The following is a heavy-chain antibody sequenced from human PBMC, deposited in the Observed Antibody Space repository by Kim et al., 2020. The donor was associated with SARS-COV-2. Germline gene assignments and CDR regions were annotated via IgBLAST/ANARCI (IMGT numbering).Heavy chain of an antibody. Sequence: GGSLRLSCAASGSTFDDYGMSWVRQAPGMGLEWVSGINKNGGSTGYADSVKGRFTISRDNDKNFLYLQMNSLRVEDKALYYCARVYICGPFDACGPGTLVTVSS. J-gene: IGHJ5*01. CDR3: ARVYICGPFDA. CDR2: INKNGGST. CDR1: GSTFDDYG. D-gene: IGHD6-19*01. V-gene: IGHV3-20*04.